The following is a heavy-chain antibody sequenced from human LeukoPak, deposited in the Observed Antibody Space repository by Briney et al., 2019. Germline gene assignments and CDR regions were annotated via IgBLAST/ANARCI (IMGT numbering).Heavy chain of an antibody. CDR2: ISGSGGST. Sequence: GGSLRLSCAASGFTFSSYSMNWVRQAPGKGLEWVSAISGSGGSTYYADSVKGRFTISRDNSKNTLYLQMNSLRAEDTAVYYCAKELVLLWFGEFDYWGQGTLVTVSS. D-gene: IGHD3-10*01. CDR1: GFTFSSYS. CDR3: AKELVLLWFGEFDY. V-gene: IGHV3-23*01. J-gene: IGHJ4*02.